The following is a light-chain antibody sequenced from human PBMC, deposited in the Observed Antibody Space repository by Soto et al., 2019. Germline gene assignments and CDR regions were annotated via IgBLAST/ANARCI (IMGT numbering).Light chain of an antibody. CDR3: QHYTYWWA. J-gene: IGKJ1*01. V-gene: IGKV3-15*01. CDR1: QSISSH. CDR2: DAS. Sequence: EIVMTQSPATLSVSPGERATLSCRASQSISSHLAWYQQKPGQAPRLLIYDASTRAPGIPSRFSGSGSGTEFTLTISALQSEDFAIYYCQHYTYWWAFGQGTKVEIK.